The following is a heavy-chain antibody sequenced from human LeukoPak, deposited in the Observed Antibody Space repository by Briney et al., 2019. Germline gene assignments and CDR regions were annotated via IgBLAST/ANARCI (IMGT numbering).Heavy chain of an antibody. CDR3: ARRASRENYFDY. J-gene: IGHJ4*02. D-gene: IGHD5-24*01. Sequence: SETLSLTCSVSGGSISNSYWNWIRQPPGKGLEWIGYISYSGTTNSNPSLKSRVTLSVDTSKNELSLKLNSVTAADTAVYYCARRASRENYFDYWGQGALVTVPS. CDR1: GGSISNSY. CDR2: ISYSGTT. V-gene: IGHV4-59*08.